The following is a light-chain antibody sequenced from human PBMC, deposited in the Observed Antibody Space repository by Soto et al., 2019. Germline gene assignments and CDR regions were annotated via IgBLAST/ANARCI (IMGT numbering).Light chain of an antibody. CDR2: GVT. CDR1: GSDIGAYNY. Sequence: QSVLTQPAPVSGSPGQSITISCTGSGSDIGAYNYVSWYQQRPGKAPKLLIHGVTRRPSGVSSRFSASKSAYTASLTISGLQAEDEANYYCSSFTTSYFYVFGPGTKVTVL. V-gene: IGLV2-14*01. J-gene: IGLJ1*01. CDR3: SSFTTSYFYV.